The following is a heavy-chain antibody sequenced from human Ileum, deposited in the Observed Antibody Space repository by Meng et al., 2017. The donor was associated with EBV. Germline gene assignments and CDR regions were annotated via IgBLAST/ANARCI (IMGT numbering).Heavy chain of an antibody. CDR2: MNPTSGRT. V-gene: IGHV1-8*01. CDR1: GYIFTSDD. J-gene: IGHJ1*01. CDR3: ARGTTKIRGIILPPPI. Sequence: QVQMVQSGSAVKKPGASVTVSCKASGYIFTSDDVNWVRQTPGQGLEWIGWMNPTSGRTGYAQKLQGRVTMTSNTSVSTAYLHLSSLTSEDTAVYYCARGTTKIRGIILPPPIWGQGSLVTVSS. D-gene: IGHD3-10*01.